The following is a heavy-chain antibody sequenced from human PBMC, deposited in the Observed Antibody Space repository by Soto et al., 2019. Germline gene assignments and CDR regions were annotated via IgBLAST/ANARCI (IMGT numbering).Heavy chain of an antibody. Sequence: QVQLVQSGAEVKKPGSSVKVSCKASGGTFSSYTISWVRQAPGQGLEWMGRIIPILGIANYAQKFQGRVTITAEKSHSTAYMELSSLRSEDTAVYYCAREVVVVPAAIYYGMDVWGQGTTVTVSS. J-gene: IGHJ6*02. CDR3: AREVVVVPAAIYYGMDV. CDR2: IIPILGIA. D-gene: IGHD2-2*01. CDR1: GGTFSSYT. V-gene: IGHV1-69*08.